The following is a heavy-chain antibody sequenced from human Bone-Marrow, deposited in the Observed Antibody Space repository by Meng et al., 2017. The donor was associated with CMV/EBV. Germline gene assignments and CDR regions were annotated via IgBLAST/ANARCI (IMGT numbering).Heavy chain of an antibody. CDR1: CYTFTSYG. J-gene: IGHJ1*01. CDR2: INPNSCGT. CDR3: ARISTGTRGRAEYFQH. D-gene: IGHD1-7*01. V-gene: IGHV1-2*02. Sequence: ASVKDFCKASCYTFTSYGISWVRQAPGHGLEWMGWINPNSCGTHYAEKFQGRVTMTRDTSISTAYMELSRLRSDDTAVYYCARISTGTRGRAEYFQHWGQGTLVTVSS.